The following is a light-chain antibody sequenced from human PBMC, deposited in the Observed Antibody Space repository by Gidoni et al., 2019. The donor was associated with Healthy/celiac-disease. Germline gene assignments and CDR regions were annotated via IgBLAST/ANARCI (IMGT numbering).Light chain of an antibody. CDR2: GAS. Sequence: ELVMTQSPATLSVSPGESATLSCRASQSVSSNLAWYQQKPGQAPRLLIYGASTRATGIPARFSGSGSGKEFTLTISSLKSEDCAVYYCQKYKNWPLFGQGTKLEIK. J-gene: IGKJ2*01. CDR3: QKYKNWPL. CDR1: QSVSSN. V-gene: IGKV3-15*01.